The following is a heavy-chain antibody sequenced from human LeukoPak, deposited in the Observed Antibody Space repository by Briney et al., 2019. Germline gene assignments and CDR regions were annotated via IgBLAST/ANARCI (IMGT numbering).Heavy chain of an antibody. CDR1: GYTFTSYD. V-gene: IGHV1-8*01. Sequence: PGASVKVSCKASGYTFTSYDINWVRQATGQGLEWMGWMNPNSGNTGYAQKFQGRVTMTRNTSISTAYMELSSLRSEDTAVYYCARGRLRYFDWLPYAFDIWGQGTMVTVSS. CDR3: ARGRLRYFDWLPYAFDI. CDR2: MNPNSGNT. D-gene: IGHD3-9*01. J-gene: IGHJ3*02.